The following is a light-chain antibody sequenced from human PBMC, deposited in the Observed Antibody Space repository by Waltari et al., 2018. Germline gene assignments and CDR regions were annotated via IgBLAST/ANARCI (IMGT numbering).Light chain of an antibody. CDR1: QSVSRY. J-gene: IGKJ1*01. CDR3: QKYVSLPAT. V-gene: IGKV3-20*01. CDR2: DAS. Sequence: EIVLTQSPGTLSLSPGERATLSCRASQSVSRYLAWYQQKPGQAPRLLIYDASSRATGIPDMFSGSVSVTYFRLAISRLEPEDFAVYYCQKYVSLPATFGQGTKVEIK.